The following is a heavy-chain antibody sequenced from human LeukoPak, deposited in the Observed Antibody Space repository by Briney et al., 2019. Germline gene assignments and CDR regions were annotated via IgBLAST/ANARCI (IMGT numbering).Heavy chain of an antibody. V-gene: IGHV4-31*03. Sequence: SETLSLTCTVSGGSISSGGYYWSWIRQHPGKGLEWIGYIYYRGSTYYNPSLKSRVTISVDTSKNQFSLKLSSVTAADTAVYYCARGQEPAAAYDYWGQGTLVTVSS. CDR1: GGSISSGGYY. CDR2: IYYRGST. CDR3: ARGQEPAAAYDY. D-gene: IGHD2-2*01. J-gene: IGHJ4*02.